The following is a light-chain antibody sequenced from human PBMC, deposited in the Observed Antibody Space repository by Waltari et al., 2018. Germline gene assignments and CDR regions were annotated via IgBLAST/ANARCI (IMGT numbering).Light chain of an antibody. Sequence: NFLLTQPHSVSESPGTTVIISCTRSGGSIVNNYVQWYQHRPGSAPSIVIYEDDQRPSGIPDLFSGSIDSSSNSASLTISGLKTEDEADYYCQSYTSSAVFGGGTKLTV. CDR3: QSYTSSAV. CDR2: EDD. CDR1: GGSIVNNY. V-gene: IGLV6-57*04. J-gene: IGLJ3*02.